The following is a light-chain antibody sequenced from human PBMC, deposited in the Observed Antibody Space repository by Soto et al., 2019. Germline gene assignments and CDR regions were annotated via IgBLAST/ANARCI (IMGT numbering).Light chain of an antibody. V-gene: IGLV1-51*01. Sequence: QSVLTQPPSVSAAPGQTVTISCSGSSSNIGNNDVSWYQHLPGTAPKLLIYDNNKRPSGIPDRFSGTKSGTSATLGITGLQTGDEVDYYGGTWDSSLSAGLFGGGTKLTVL. J-gene: IGLJ2*01. CDR1: SSNIGNND. CDR3: GTWDSSLSAGL. CDR2: DNN.